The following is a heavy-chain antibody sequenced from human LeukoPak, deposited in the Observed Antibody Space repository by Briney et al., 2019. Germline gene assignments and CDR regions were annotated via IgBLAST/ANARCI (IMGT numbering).Heavy chain of an antibody. CDR2: ISYDGSNK. V-gene: IGHV3-30-3*01. J-gene: IGHJ4*02. Sequence: PGRSLRLSCAASGFTFSSYAMHWVREAPGKGLEWVAVISYDGSNKYYADSVKGRFTISRDNSKNTLYLQMNSLRAEDTAVYYCARGGYFDWLLDYWGQGTLVTVSS. CDR3: ARGGYFDWLLDY. CDR1: GFTFSSYA. D-gene: IGHD3-9*01.